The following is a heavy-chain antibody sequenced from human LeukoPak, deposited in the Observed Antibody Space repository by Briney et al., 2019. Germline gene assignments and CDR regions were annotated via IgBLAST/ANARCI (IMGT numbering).Heavy chain of an antibody. CDR3: ARRVIAVAGTTGSRTPVDY. Sequence: SETLSLTCTVSGGSISSSSYYWGWIRQPPGKGLEWIGSIYYSGSTYYNPSLKSRVTISVDTSKNQSSLKLSSVTAADTAVYYCARRVIAVAGTTGSRTPVDYWGQGTLVTVSS. J-gene: IGHJ4*02. D-gene: IGHD6-19*01. CDR1: GGSISSSSYY. CDR2: IYYSGST. V-gene: IGHV4-39*01.